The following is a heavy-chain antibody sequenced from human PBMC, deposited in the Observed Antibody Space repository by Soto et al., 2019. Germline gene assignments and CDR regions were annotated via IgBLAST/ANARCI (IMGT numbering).Heavy chain of an antibody. D-gene: IGHD3-22*01. CDR2: ISGSGGST. CDR1: GFTFSIYA. CDR3: AKAFPGQWLSSLDY. Sequence: EVQLLESGGGLVRRGGSLRLSCAASGFTFSIYAMTWVRHAPGKGLEWVSGISGSGGSTYYADSVKGRFTISRDNSKNTLYLQMNSLRAEDTAVYYCAKAFPGQWLSSLDYWGQGTLVTVSS. J-gene: IGHJ4*02. V-gene: IGHV3-23*01.